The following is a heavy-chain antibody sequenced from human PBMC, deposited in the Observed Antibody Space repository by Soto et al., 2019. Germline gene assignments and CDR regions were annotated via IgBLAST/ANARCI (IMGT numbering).Heavy chain of an antibody. CDR2: IYHSGST. V-gene: IGHV4-30-2*01. CDR1: GGSISSGGYS. D-gene: IGHD3-3*01. CDR3: ARESLNDFWSGSGYFGMDV. Sequence: PSETLSLTCAVSGGSISSGGYSWNWIRQPPGKGLEWIGNIYHSGSTYYNPSLKSRVTISVDRSKNQFSLNLSSVTAADTAVYYCARESLNDFWSGSGYFGMDVWGQGTTVTGSS. J-gene: IGHJ6*02.